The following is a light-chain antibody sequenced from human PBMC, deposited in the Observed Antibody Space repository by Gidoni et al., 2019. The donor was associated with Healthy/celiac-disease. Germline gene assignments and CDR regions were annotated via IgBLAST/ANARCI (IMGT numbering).Light chain of an antibody. CDR2: LGS. Sequence: IVMTQSPLSLPVPPGEPASISCRSSQSLLHSNGYNYLDWYLQKPGQSPQLLIYLGSNRASGVPDRFSGRGSGTDFTLKISRVEAEDVGVYYCMQALQTPRTFGQGTKVEIK. J-gene: IGKJ1*01. CDR1: QSLLHSNGYNY. V-gene: IGKV2-28*01. CDR3: MQALQTPRT.